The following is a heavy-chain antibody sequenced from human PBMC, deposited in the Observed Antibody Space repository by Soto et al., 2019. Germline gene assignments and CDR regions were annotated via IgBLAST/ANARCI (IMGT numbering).Heavy chain of an antibody. CDR1: GFTFRSYA. Sequence: PGGSLRLSCAASGFTFRSYAMNWVRQAPGKGLEWVSSISDTGDSTYYADSVKGRFTISRDNSKNTLYLQMNSLRAEDTAVYYCTKAYFTWSPFDYWGQGTLVT. CDR3: TKAYFTWSPFDY. V-gene: IGHV3-23*01. D-gene: IGHD3-9*01. CDR2: ISDTGDST. J-gene: IGHJ4*02.